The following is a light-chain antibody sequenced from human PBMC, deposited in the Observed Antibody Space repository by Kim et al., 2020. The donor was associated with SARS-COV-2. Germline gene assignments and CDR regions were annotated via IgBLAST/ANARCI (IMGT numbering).Light chain of an antibody. CDR2: KDS. CDR3: QSADGSGTYV. V-gene: IGLV3-25*03. CDR1: ALPEKQ. Sequence: QGQTARITCSGDALPEKQTYWYQQKSGQAPLLLIYKDSERPSGIPGRFSGSSSGTTVTLTISGVQAEDDADYYCQSADGSGTYVFGTGTKVTVL. J-gene: IGLJ1*01.